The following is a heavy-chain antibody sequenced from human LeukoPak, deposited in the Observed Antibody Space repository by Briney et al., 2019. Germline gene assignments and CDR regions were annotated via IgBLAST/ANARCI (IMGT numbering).Heavy chain of an antibody. CDR1: GYTFTSYG. V-gene: IGHV1-18*01. CDR2: ISAYNGNT. Sequence: ASVKVSCKASGYTFTSYGISWVRQAPGQGLEWMGWISAYNGNTNYAQKLQGRVTMTTDTSTSTAYMELRSLRSDDTAVYYCARGYSGYDYLLTWPADWYFDLWGRGTLVTVSS. D-gene: IGHD5-12*01. CDR3: ARGYSGYDYLLTWPADWYFDL. J-gene: IGHJ2*01.